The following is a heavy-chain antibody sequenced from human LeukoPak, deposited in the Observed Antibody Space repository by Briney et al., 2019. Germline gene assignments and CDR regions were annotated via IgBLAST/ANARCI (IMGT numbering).Heavy chain of an antibody. CDR3: AGIAAAGTISSYWFDP. CDR2: ISAYNGNT. Sequence: GASVKVSCKASGYTFTSYGISWVRQAPGQGLEWMGWISAYNGNTNYAQKLQGRVTMTTVTSTSTAYMDLRSLRSDDTAVYYCAGIAAAGTISSYWFDPWGQGTLVTVSS. J-gene: IGHJ5*02. D-gene: IGHD6-13*01. V-gene: IGHV1-18*01. CDR1: GYTFTSYG.